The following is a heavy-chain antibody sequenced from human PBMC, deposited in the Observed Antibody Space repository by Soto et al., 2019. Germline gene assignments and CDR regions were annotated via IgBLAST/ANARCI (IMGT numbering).Heavy chain of an antibody. V-gene: IGHV3-23*01. CDR2: ISGSGANT. J-gene: IGHJ6*03. Sequence: HPGGSLRLSCAASGFTFSNYAMTWVRQAPGKGLEWVSAISGSGANTYYADSVKGRFTISRDNSKNTLYLQLNSLRAEDSALYHCAKVSRYSIGYYMDVWGKGTTVTVSS. CDR1: GFTFSNYA. CDR3: AKVSRYSIGYYMDV. D-gene: IGHD4-4*01.